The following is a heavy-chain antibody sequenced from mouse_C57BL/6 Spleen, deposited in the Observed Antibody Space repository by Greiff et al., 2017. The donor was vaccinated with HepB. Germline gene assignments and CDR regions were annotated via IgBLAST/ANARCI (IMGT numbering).Heavy chain of an antibody. J-gene: IGHJ4*01. D-gene: IGHD2-1*01. CDR2: IHPNSGST. Sequence: VQLQQPGAELVKPGASVKLSCKASGYTFTSYWMHWVKQRPGQGLEWIGMIHPNSGSTNYNEKFKSKATLTVDKSSSTAYMQLSSLTSEDSAVYYCARCNQFLYYYAMDYWGQGTSVTVSS. V-gene: IGHV1-64*01. CDR1: GYTFTSYW. CDR3: ARCNQFLYYYAMDY.